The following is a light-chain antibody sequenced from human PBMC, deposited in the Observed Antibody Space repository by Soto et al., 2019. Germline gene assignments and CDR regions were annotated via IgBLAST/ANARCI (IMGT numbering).Light chain of an antibody. Sequence: EIVLTQSPGTLSLSPGERATLSCRASQSVSSSYLAWYQQKPGQAPRLLIYGASSRATGIPDRFSGSGSGTDFPLTFSRLEPEDSAVYYCQQYGSSPYTFGQGTKLEIK. J-gene: IGKJ2*01. CDR3: QQYGSSPYT. CDR2: GAS. V-gene: IGKV3-20*01. CDR1: QSVSSSY.